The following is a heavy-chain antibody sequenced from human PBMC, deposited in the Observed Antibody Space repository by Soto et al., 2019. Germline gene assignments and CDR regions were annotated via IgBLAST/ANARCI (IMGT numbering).Heavy chain of an antibody. CDR3: ARGHSVNNWFDP. CDR1: GYTFTGYY. V-gene: IGHV1-2*04. Sequence: ASVKVSCKASGYTFTGYYMHWVRQAPGQGLEWMGWMNPNSGDTNYAQKFQGWVTMTRNTSISTAYMELSSLRSEDTAVYYCARGHSVNNWFDPWGQGTLVTVSS. CDR2: MNPNSGDT. J-gene: IGHJ5*02.